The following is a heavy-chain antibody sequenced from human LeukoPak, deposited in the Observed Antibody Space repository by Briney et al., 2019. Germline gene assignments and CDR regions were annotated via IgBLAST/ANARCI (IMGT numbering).Heavy chain of an antibody. J-gene: IGHJ4*02. D-gene: IGHD6-13*01. CDR3: AKEGDSSSWDIDY. CDR2: ISWNSGSI. Sequence: PGGSLRLSCAASGFTFDDYAMHWVRQAPGKGLEWVSGISWNSGSIGYADSVKGRFTISRDNSKNTLYLQMNSLRPEDTAVYYCAKEGDSSSWDIDYWGQGKLVTVSS. CDR1: GFTFDDYA. V-gene: IGHV3-9*01.